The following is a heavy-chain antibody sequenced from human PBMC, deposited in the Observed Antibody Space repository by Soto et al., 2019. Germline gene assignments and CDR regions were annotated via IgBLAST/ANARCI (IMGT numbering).Heavy chain of an antibody. CDR3: AHAPAWFGERAFDY. V-gene: IGHV2-5*02. Sequence: QITLKESGPTLVKPTQTLTLTCTFSGFSLSTSGVGVGWIRQPPGKALEWLALIYWDDDKRYSPSLKSRLTITKDTSKTLVVLTMTNMDPVDTATYYWAHAPAWFGERAFDYWGQGTLVTVSS. J-gene: IGHJ4*02. CDR2: IYWDDDK. D-gene: IGHD3-10*01. CDR1: GFSLSTSGVG.